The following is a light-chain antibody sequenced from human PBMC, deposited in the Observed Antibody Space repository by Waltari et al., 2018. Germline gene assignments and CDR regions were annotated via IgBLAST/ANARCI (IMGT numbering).Light chain of an antibody. J-gene: IGKJ4*01. V-gene: IGKV1-12*01. CDR1: QSISNW. CDR3: QQVNSFPAT. Sequence: DIQMTQSPSSVSAFVGDRVTITFRASQSISNWLAWYQQKPGKAPKLLIYGASDLHSGVPSRFSGSGAGTDFTLTISSLQAEDFATYYCQQVNSFPATFGGGTTVEIK. CDR2: GAS.